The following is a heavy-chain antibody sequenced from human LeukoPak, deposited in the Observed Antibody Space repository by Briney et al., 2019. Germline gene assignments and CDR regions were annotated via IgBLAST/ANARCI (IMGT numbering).Heavy chain of an antibody. J-gene: IGHJ5*02. CDR2: IWYDGSNK. CDR1: GFTFSSYG. CDR3: ARDRYYYDSSGYYYL. V-gene: IGHV3-33*01. Sequence: PGGSLRLSCAASGFTFSSYGMHWVRQAPGKGLEWVAVIWYDGSNKYYADSVKGRFTISGDNSKNTLYLQMNSLRAEDTAVYYCARDRYYYDSSGYYYLWGQGTLVTVSS. D-gene: IGHD3-22*01.